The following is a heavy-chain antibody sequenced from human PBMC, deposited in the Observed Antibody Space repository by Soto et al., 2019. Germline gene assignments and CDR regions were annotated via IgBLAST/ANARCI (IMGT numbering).Heavy chain of an antibody. Sequence: GGSLRLSCAASGLILSSYDMHWVRQAPGKGLEWLTGISHNADYTSCAGSVKGRFIISRDNSKNTLYLQLNSLTVEDTAVYYCANGLYKALSGAEFDHWGQGTLVTVSS. J-gene: IGHJ4*02. D-gene: IGHD3-3*01. CDR3: ANGLYKALSGAEFDH. CDR1: GLILSSYD. V-gene: IGHV3-30*18. CDR2: ISHNADYT.